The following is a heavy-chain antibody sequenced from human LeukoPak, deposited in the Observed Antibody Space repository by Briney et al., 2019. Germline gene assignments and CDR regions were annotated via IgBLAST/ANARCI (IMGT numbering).Heavy chain of an antibody. CDR1: GYTFTGYY. D-gene: IGHD4-17*01. V-gene: IGHV1-2*02. Sequence: ASVKVSCKATGYTFTGYYMHWVRQAPGQGLEWMGWINPNSGGTNYAQRLQGRVTMTTDTSTSTAYMELRSLRSDDTAVYYCARGSIDGDYPYWGQGTLVTVSS. CDR3: ARGSIDGDYPY. J-gene: IGHJ4*02. CDR2: INPNSGGT.